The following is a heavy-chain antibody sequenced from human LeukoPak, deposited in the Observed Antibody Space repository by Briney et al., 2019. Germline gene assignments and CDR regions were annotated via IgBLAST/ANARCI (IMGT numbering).Heavy chain of an antibody. CDR3: ARGGTLFTFFDS. J-gene: IGHJ4*02. CDR1: GGSISSDDYY. Sequence: SQTLSLTCTESGGSISSDDYYWNWIRQPAGRGLEWIGRIYITGNTMYNPSLESRVRMSIDTSKNQVSLTVKSVTAADTAVYYYARGGTLFTFFDSWGQGTLVTVSS. V-gene: IGHV4-61*02. CDR2: IYITGNT.